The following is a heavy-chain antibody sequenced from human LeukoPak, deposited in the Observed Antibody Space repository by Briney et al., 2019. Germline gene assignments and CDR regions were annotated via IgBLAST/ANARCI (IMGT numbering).Heavy chain of an antibody. CDR1: GFTFSTYM. D-gene: IGHD5-12*01. J-gene: IGHJ4*02. Sequence: GGSLRLSCAASGFTFSTYMMNWVRQAPGKGLKWLSYISSDSGAIYYADSVKGRFTISRDNAQKSLYLQMNNLRVEDTAVYYCVREVAYWGQGALVTVSS. CDR3: VREVAY. V-gene: IGHV3-48*01. CDR2: ISSDSGAI.